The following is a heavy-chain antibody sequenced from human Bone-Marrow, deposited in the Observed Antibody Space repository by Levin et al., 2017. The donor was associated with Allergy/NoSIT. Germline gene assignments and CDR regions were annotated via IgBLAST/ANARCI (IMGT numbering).Heavy chain of an antibody. CDR2: INPDGSQK. J-gene: IGHJ4*02. Sequence: GGSLRLSCAVSGLTFGNFWMNWVRQAPGKGLEWVANINPDGSQKNYVDSAKGRFTISRDNAKHSLYLQMNSLRVEDTALYYCARASRSASGDYWGRGTLVTVSS. CDR1: GLTFGNFW. V-gene: IGHV3-7*01. CDR3: ARASRSASGDY. D-gene: IGHD2-2*01.